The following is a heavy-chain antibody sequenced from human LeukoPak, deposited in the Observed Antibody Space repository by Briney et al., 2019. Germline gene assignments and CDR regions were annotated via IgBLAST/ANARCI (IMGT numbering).Heavy chain of an antibody. CDR1: GDSINNYY. D-gene: IGHD2-2*01. CDR2: IYYSGST. Sequence: SEALSLTCTVSGDSINNYYWSWIRQPPGKGLEWIGYIYYSGSTNYNPSLKSRVTISVDTSKNQFSLKLSSVTAADTAVYYCARGPAADFDYWGQGTLVTVSS. V-gene: IGHV4-59*01. CDR3: ARGPAADFDY. J-gene: IGHJ4*02.